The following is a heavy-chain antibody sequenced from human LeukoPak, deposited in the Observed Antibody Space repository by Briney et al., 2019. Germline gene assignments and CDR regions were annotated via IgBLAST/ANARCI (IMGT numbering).Heavy chain of an antibody. Sequence: SETLSLTCIVSGGSISSSGDYWGWIRQPPGKGLEWIGYIYYSGSTNYNPSLKSRVTISVDTSKNQFSLKLSSVTAADTAVYYCAREATPGWYLWGQGTLVTVSS. D-gene: IGHD6-19*01. CDR3: AREATPGWYL. CDR2: IYYSGST. V-gene: IGHV4-61*08. J-gene: IGHJ4*02. CDR1: GGSISSSGDY.